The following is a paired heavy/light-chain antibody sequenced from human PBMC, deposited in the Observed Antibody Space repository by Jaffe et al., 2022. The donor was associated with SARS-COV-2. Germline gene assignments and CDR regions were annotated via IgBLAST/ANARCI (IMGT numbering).Heavy chain of an antibody. V-gene: IGHV3-15*01. CDR3: TTTPHRGSGSSRAPGS. CDR2: IKSKADGGTT. CDR1: GFTFNDAW. J-gene: IGHJ5*02. D-gene: IGHD3-10*01. Sequence: EVQLVQSGGGLVEPGGSLTLSCAASGFTFNDAWMSWVRQAPGKGLEWVARIKSKADGGTTEYAAPVKGRFTISRDDSQNTLYLQMNSLKTEDTAVYYCTTTPHRGSGSSRAPGSWGQGTLVTVSS.
Light chain of an antibody. Sequence: DIQMTQSPSTLSASVGDRVTITCRASQSIGSWLAWYQQKPGKAPKLLIYEASSLESGVPARFSGRGSGTEFTLTISSLQPDDFAIYYCQQYYDSSGTFGLGTKVEIK. CDR1: QSIGSW. CDR2: EAS. CDR3: QQYYDSSGT. V-gene: IGKV1-5*03. J-gene: IGKJ1*01.